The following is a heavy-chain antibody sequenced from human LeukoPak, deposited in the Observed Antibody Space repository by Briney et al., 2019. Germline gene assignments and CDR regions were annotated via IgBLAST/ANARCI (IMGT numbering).Heavy chain of an antibody. D-gene: IGHD3-9*01. CDR2: IYYSGST. V-gene: IGHV4-61*01. CDR3: ARVDSFYYFDY. CDR1: GGSVSSGSYY. J-gene: IGHJ4*02. Sequence: NPSETLSLTCTVSGGSVSSGSYYWSWIRQPPEKGLEWIGYIYYSGSTNYNPSLKSRVTISVDTSKNQFSLKLSPVTAADTAVYYCARVDSFYYFDYWGQGTLVTVSS.